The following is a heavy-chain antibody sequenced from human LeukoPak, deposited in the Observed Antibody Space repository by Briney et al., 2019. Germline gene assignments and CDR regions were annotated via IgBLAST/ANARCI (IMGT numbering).Heavy chain of an antibody. CDR3: AREVRGYSSPYNWFDP. CDR2: INPSGGST. CDR1: GYTFTSYY. Sequence: ASVKVSCKASGYTFTSYYMHWVRQAPGQGLEWMGIINPSGGSTSYAQKFQGRVTMTRDTSTSTVYMELSSLRSEDTAVYYCAREVRGYSSPYNWFDPWGQGTLVTVSS. J-gene: IGHJ5*02. D-gene: IGHD5-18*01. V-gene: IGHV1-46*01.